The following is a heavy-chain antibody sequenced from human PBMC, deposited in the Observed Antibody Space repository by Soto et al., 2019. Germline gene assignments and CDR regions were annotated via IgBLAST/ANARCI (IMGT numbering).Heavy chain of an antibody. CDR1: GFTFSTYA. CDR2: ISGSGGST. J-gene: IGHJ5*02. V-gene: IGHV3-23*01. Sequence: GGSLRLSCAVSGFTFSTYAMSWARQAPGKGLEWVSGISGSGGSTYYADSVKGRFTISRDNSKNTLYLQMSSLRAEDTALYYCAKLSSGWTGWFDPWGQGTPVTVSS. D-gene: IGHD6-19*01. CDR3: AKLSSGWTGWFDP.